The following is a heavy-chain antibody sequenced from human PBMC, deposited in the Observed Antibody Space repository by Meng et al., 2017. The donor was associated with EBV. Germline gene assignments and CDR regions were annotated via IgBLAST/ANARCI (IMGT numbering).Heavy chain of an antibody. CDR1: GFTLRSYS. V-gene: IGHV3-21*01. Sequence: EVEREGSGGGLVKPWGSLRLSCAASGFTLRSYSMNWVRLAPGKGLEWVSSISSNSIDIYYADLVKGRFTISRDNAKNSLFLQMNSLRAEDTAVYYCARDRTSNRFDYWGQGTLVTVSS. CDR3: ARDRTSNRFDY. CDR2: ISSNSIDI. D-gene: IGHD2-8*01. J-gene: IGHJ4*02.